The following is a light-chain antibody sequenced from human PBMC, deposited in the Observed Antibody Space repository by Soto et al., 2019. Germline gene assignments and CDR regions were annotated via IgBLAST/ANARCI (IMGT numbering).Light chain of an antibody. CDR3: QPYLSAARR. V-gene: IGKV3-20*01. Sequence: EIVLTQSPGTLSLSPGERATLSCRASQSVSNNYLAWYQQKPGQAPRLVIYGASNRATGIPDRFSASGCGTDFTSAICRVRAEACALHFYQPYLSAARRFGEGTRLEIK. CDR2: GAS. J-gene: IGKJ5*01. CDR1: QSVSNNY.